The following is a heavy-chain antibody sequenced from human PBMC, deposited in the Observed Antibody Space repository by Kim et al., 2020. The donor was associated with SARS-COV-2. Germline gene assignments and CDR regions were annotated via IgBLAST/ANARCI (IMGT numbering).Heavy chain of an antibody. V-gene: IGHV4-30-2*01. Sequence: SETLSLTCAVSGGSISSGGYSWSWIRQPPGKGLEWIGYIYHSGSTYYNPSLKSRVTISVDRSKNQFSLKLSSVTAADTAVYYCARGVDPYYGMDVWGQGTTVTVSS. D-gene: IGHD3-9*01. CDR3: ARGVDPYYGMDV. CDR1: GGSISSGGYS. CDR2: IYHSGST. J-gene: IGHJ6*02.